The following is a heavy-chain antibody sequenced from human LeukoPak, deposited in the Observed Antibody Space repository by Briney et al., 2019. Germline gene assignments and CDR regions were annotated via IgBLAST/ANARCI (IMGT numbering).Heavy chain of an antibody. D-gene: IGHD3-9*01. J-gene: IGHJ3*01. V-gene: IGHV3-23*01. CDR1: GFAFGSYA. CDR2: ISGSDDST. Sequence: GGSLRLSCAAPGFAFGSYAMGWVRQAPGKGLEWVSAISGSDDSTYYADSVKGRFTTSRDKSKNTLYLQMNSLRAEDTAVYYCSKQVDFDPADAFDVWGQGTMVTVSS. CDR3: SKQVDFDPADAFDV.